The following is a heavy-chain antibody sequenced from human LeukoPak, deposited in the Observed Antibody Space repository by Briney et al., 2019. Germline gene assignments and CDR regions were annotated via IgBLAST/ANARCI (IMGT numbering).Heavy chain of an antibody. J-gene: IGHJ5*02. V-gene: IGHV1-18*01. CDR3: ARFSSSDSSGYLFDP. CDR2: ISAYNGYT. CDR1: GYTFTSYG. D-gene: IGHD3-22*01. Sequence: ASVKVSCKASGYTFTSYGISWVRQAPGQGLEWMGWISAYNGYTNYAQKLQGRVTMTTDTSTSTAYMGLRSLRSDDTAVYYCARFSSSDSSGYLFDPWGQGTLVIVSS.